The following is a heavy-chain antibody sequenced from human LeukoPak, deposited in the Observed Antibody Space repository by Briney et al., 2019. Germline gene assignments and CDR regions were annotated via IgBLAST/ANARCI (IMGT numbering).Heavy chain of an antibody. J-gene: IGHJ4*02. V-gene: IGHV4-61*01. Sequence: SSETLSLTCAVPGYSISSGYYWGWIRQPPGKGLEWIGYIYYSGSTNYNPSLKSRVTISVDTSKNQFSLKLSSVTAADTAVYYCARSGYSYGSFDYWGQGTLVTVSS. CDR2: IYYSGST. CDR1: GYSISSGYY. D-gene: IGHD5-18*01. CDR3: ARSGYSYGSFDY.